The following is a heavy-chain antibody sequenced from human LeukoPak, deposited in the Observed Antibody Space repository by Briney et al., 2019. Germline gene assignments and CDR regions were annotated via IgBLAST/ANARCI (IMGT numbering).Heavy chain of an antibody. CDR2: ISSSGSTI. D-gene: IGHD6-19*01. Sequence: GGSLRLSCAASGFTFSDYYMSWIRQAPGKGLEWVSYISSSGSTIYYADSVRGRFTISTYNAKNVLYMQMNSLRAEDTSLYDCGKGIYSSGSSYFAYWGHGTMVTVSS. CDR1: GFTFSDYY. CDR3: GKGIYSSGSSYFAY. J-gene: IGHJ4*01. V-gene: IGHV3-11*01.